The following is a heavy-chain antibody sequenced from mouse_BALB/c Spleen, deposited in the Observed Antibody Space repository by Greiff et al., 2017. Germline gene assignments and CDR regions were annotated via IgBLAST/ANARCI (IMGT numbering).Heavy chain of an antibody. V-gene: IGHV2-6-5*01. Sequence: VQLQQSGPGLVAPSQSLSITCTVSGFSLTDYGVSWIRQPPGKGLEWLGVIWGGGSTYYNSALKSRLSISKDNSKSQVFLKMNSLQTDDTAMYYCAKPVTTVVAYYYAMDYWGQGTSVTVSS. D-gene: IGHD1-1*01. CDR2: IWGGGST. CDR1: GFSLTDYG. CDR3: AKPVTTVVAYYYAMDY. J-gene: IGHJ4*01.